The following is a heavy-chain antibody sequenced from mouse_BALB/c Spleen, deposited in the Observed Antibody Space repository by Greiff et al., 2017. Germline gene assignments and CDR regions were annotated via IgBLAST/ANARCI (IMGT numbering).Heavy chain of an antibody. V-gene: IGHV14-1*02. CDR1: GFNIKDYY. J-gene: IGHJ3*01. CDR3: ARDDGYYFAY. D-gene: IGHD2-3*01. Sequence: EVQLQESGAELVRPGALVKLSCKASGFNIKDYYMHWVKQRPEQGLEWIGRIDPANGNTKYDPKFQGKATITADTSSNTAYLQLSSLTSEDTAVYYCARDDGYYFAYWGQGTLVTVSA. CDR2: IDPANGNT.